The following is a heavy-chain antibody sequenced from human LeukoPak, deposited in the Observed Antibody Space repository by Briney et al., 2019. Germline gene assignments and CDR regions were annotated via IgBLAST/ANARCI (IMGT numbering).Heavy chain of an antibody. CDR3: AKTSQPYCGGDCSHFDY. D-gene: IGHD2-21*01. V-gene: IGHV3-20*04. Sequence: GGSLRLSCAASGFTFDDHGMNWVRQAPGKGLEWVSGINWNGGSTFYADSVKGRFTISRDNSKNTLYLQVNSLRVEDTAVYYCAKTSQPYCGGDCSHFDYWGQGTLVTVSS. J-gene: IGHJ4*02. CDR1: GFTFDDHG. CDR2: INWNGGST.